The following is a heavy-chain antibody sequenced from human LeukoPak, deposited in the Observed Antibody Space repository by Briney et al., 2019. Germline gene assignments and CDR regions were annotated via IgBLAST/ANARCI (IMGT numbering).Heavy chain of an antibody. J-gene: IGHJ5*02. V-gene: IGHV4-61*01. D-gene: IGHD6-19*01. CDR3: ARGIAVAGSSGPFDP. Sequence: SETLSLTCTVSGGSISSSSYYWSWIRQPPGKGLEWIGYIYYSGSTNYNPSLKSRITISVDTSKNQFSLKLSSVTAADTAVYYCARGIAVAGSSGPFDPWGQGTLVTVSS. CDR2: IYYSGST. CDR1: GGSISSSSYY.